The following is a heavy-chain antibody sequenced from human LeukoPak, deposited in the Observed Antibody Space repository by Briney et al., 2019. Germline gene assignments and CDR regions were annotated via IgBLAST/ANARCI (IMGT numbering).Heavy chain of an antibody. V-gene: IGHV1-18*01. CDR3: ARTCVALLPCRALDY. Sequence: ASVKVSCKTSGYTFTSYGLSWVRLAPGPGLEWLGWISPYHGNTDYAKKFQRRVTVTADTSTSTAYMELGRLSSDDTAVYYCARTCVALLPCRALDYWGQGTLVTVSS. CDR1: GYTFTSYG. CDR2: ISPYHGNT. D-gene: IGHD1-26*01. J-gene: IGHJ4*02.